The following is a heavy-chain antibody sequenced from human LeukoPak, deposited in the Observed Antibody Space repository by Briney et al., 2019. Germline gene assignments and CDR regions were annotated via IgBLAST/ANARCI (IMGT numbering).Heavy chain of an antibody. Sequence: PSETLSLTCAVYGGSFSGYYWSWIRQPPGKGLEWIGEINHSGSTNYNPSLKSRVTISVDTSKNQLSLKLSSVTAADTAVYYCARSDDDILTGYLYWGQGTLVTVSS. J-gene: IGHJ4*02. CDR1: GGSFSGYY. CDR3: ARSDDDILTGYLY. V-gene: IGHV4-34*01. D-gene: IGHD3-9*01. CDR2: INHSGST.